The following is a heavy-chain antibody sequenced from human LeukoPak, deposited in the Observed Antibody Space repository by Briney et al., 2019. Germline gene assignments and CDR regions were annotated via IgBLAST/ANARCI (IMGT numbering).Heavy chain of an antibody. Sequence: PSGGSLRLSCAASGFTFSSYAMHWVRQAPGKGLEWVAVISYDGSNKYYADSVKGRFTISRDNSKNTLYPQMNSLRAEDTAVYYCARAEVGAVDYWGQGTLVTVSS. CDR3: ARAEVGAVDY. CDR2: ISYDGSNK. V-gene: IGHV3-30-3*01. CDR1: GFTFSSYA. J-gene: IGHJ4*02. D-gene: IGHD1-26*01.